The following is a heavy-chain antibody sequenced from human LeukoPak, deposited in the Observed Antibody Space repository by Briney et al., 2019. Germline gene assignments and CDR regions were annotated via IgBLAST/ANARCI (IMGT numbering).Heavy chain of an antibody. V-gene: IGHV3-74*01. Sequence: PGGSLRLSCAASGFTYSSYWMHWVRQAPGKGLVWVSRINSDGSSTSYADSVKGRFTISRDNAKNTLYLQMNSLRAEDTAMYYCARGRYFDWLDYWGQGTLVTVSS. J-gene: IGHJ4*02. CDR2: INSDGSST. CDR3: ARGRYFDWLDY. D-gene: IGHD3-9*01. CDR1: GFTYSSYW.